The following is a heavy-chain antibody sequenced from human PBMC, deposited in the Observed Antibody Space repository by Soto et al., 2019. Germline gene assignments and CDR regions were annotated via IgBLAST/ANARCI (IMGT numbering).Heavy chain of an antibody. CDR3: ALRYSSSWGYYHYYGMDV. CDR1: GGTFSSYA. V-gene: IGHV1-69*13. Sequence: SVKVSCKASGGTFSSYAISWVRQAPGQGLEWMGGIIPIFGTANYAQKFQGRVTITADESTSTAYMELSSLRSEDTAVYYCALRYSSSWGYYHYYGMDVWGQGTTVTVSS. J-gene: IGHJ6*02. D-gene: IGHD6-13*01. CDR2: IIPIFGTA.